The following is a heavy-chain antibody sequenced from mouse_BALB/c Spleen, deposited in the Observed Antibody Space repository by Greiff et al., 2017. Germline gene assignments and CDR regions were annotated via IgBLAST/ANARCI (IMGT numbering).Heavy chain of an antibody. J-gene: IGHJ2*01. CDR2: ISSGGST. Sequence: EVKLVESGGGLVQPGGSLKLSCAASGFTFSSYAMSWVRQTSEKRLEWVASISSGGSTYYPDSVKGRFTISRDNARNILYLQMSSLRSEDTAMYYCATYYYGSSFPYYFDYWGQGTTLTVSS. CDR3: ATYYYGSSFPYYFDY. D-gene: IGHD1-1*01. V-gene: IGHV5-6-5*01. CDR1: GFTFSSYA.